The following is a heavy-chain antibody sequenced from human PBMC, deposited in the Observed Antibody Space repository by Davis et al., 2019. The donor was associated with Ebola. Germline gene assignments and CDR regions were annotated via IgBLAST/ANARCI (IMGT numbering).Heavy chain of an antibody. CDR2: ISYDGSNK. CDR1: GFTFSSYG. Sequence: GESLKISCAVSGFTFSSYGMHWVRQAPGKGLEWVAVISYDGSNKYYADSVKGRFTISRDNSKNTLYLQMNSLRAEDTAVYYCARSSIAARPGYYYGMDVWGQGTTVTVSS. CDR3: ARSSIAARPGYYYGMDV. D-gene: IGHD6-6*01. V-gene: IGHV3-30*03. J-gene: IGHJ6*02.